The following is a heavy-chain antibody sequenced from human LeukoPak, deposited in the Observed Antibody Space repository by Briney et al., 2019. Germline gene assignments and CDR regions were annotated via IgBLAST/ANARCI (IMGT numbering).Heavy chain of an antibody. D-gene: IGHD6-6*01. CDR3: ARPDSSSFYAPYAI. CDR2: ISSSSSYI. J-gene: IGHJ4*02. Sequence: PGGSLRLSCAASGFTFSSYSMNWVRQAPGKGLEWVSSISSSSSYIYYADSVKGRFTISRDNAKNSLYLQMNSLRAEDTAVYYCARPDSSSFYAPYAIWGQGTLVTVSS. V-gene: IGHV3-21*01. CDR1: GFTFSSYS.